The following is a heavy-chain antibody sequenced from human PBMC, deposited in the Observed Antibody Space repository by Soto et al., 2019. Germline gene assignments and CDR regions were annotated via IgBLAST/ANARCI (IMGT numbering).Heavy chain of an antibody. V-gene: IGHV3-30*18. D-gene: IGHD1-26*01. CDR3: GNGVYSGSYCCFDY. CDR2: MSYDGNNK. Sequence: QVQLVESGGGVVQPGRSLRLSCAASGFTFSSYGMHWVRQAPGKGLEWVAGMSYDGNNKYYADSVKGRFTISRDNSKNTLYLRMISLRAECTVVYYCGNGVYSGSYCCFDYWGQGTLGTVSS. J-gene: IGHJ4*02. CDR1: GFTFSSYG.